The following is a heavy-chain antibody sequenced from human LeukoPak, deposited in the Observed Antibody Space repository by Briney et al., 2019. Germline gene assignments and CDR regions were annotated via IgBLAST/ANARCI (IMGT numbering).Heavy chain of an antibody. CDR3: AHPSAAGTNAEYFQH. Sequence: GGSLRLSCAASGFTFSSYAMSWVRQAPGKGLECVSAISGSGGSTYYTDSVKGRFTISRDNSKNTLYLQMNSLRAEDTAVYYCAHPSAAGTNAEYFQHWGQGTLVTVSS. CDR2: ISGSGGST. V-gene: IGHV3-23*01. D-gene: IGHD6-13*01. CDR1: GFTFSSYA. J-gene: IGHJ1*01.